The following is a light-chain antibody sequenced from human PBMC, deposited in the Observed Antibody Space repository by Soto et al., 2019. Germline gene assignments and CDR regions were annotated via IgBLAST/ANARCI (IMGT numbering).Light chain of an antibody. J-gene: IGLJ1*01. Sequence: QSALTQPPSASGSPGQSVTISCTGTSSDIGAYNYVSWYQQHPGKVPKLIIYEVTKRPSRVPDRFSASKSGNTASLTVSGLQAEDEADYYCSSYGGANNFYVFGTGTKVTVL. CDR2: EVT. V-gene: IGLV2-8*01. CDR3: SSYGGANNFYV. CDR1: SSDIGAYNY.